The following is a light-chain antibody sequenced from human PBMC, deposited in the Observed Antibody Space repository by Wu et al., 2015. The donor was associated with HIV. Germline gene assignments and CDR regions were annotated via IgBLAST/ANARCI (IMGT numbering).Light chain of an antibody. CDR3: QRYGSSSYT. Sequence: ENVLTQSPGTLSLSPGESATLSCRASQRVNSKYLAWYQQKFGQAPRLLIYGSSIRATGVPDRFSGSGSGTDFSLTISRLEPEDFAVYYCQRYGSSSYTFGQGTKLETK. CDR2: GSS. CDR1: QRVNSKY. J-gene: IGKJ2*01. V-gene: IGKV3-20*01.